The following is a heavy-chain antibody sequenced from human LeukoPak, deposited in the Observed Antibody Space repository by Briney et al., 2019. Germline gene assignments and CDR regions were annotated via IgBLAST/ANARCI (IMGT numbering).Heavy chain of an antibody. J-gene: IGHJ5*02. V-gene: IGHV4-39*07. D-gene: IGHD2-8*01. Sequence: SETLPLTCTVSGGSISSSSTYWGWIRQPPGKGLEWIGSINYSGSTYYNPSLGSRVTLPVDTSKNQFSLKLSSVTAADTAVYHCARDPRYCTNGICYPRWFDPWGQGTLVTVSS. CDR1: GGSISSSSTY. CDR3: ARDPRYCTNGICYPRWFDP. CDR2: INYSGST.